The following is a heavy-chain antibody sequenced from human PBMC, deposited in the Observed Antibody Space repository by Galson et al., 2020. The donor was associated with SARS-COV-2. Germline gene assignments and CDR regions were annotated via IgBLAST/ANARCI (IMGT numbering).Heavy chain of an antibody. CDR1: GGTFSSYA. V-gene: IGHV1-69*04. CDR3: ARSLHIVGATMDFDY. CDR2: IISILGIE. Sequence: SVKVSCKASGGTFSSYAISWVRQAPGQGLEWMGRIISILGIENYAQKFQGRVTITADKSTSTAYMELSSLRSEDTAVYYCARSLHIVGATMDFDYWGQGTLVTVSS. J-gene: IGHJ4*02. D-gene: IGHD1-26*01.